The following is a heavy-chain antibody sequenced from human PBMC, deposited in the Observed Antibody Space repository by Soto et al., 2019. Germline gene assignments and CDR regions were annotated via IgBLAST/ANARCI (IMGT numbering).Heavy chain of an antibody. Sequence: QVQLQVSAPGLVKPSETLSLTCTVSGDSISAYSWSWVRQPPGKGLEWIGNIHYNGNTKYNPSLKSRVTMSVDTSKYQFSLNLISVTAADTAKYFCAREGNLGRWLQPLDFWGQGTLVTVSS. CDR1: GDSISAYS. CDR2: IHYNGNT. J-gene: IGHJ4*02. CDR3: AREGNLGRWLQPLDF. D-gene: IGHD5-12*01. V-gene: IGHV4-59*01.